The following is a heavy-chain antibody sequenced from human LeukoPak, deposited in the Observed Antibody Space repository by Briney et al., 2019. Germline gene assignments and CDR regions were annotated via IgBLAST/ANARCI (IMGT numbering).Heavy chain of an antibody. V-gene: IGHV4-59*01. J-gene: IGHJ4*02. Sequence: SETLSLTCTVSGGSISSYYWSWIRQPPGKGLDWIGYIYYSGSTNYNPSLKSRVTISVDTSKIQFSLKLSSVSAADTAVYYCARFLVGPSLRYFDYWGQGTLVTVSS. D-gene: IGHD3-10*01. CDR3: ARFLVGPSLRYFDY. CDR2: IYYSGST. CDR1: GGSISSYY.